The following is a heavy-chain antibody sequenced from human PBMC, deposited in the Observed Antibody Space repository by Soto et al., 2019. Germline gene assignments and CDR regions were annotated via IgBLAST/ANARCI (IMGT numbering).Heavy chain of an antibody. V-gene: IGHV3-30*18. CDR2: ISNNGINK. D-gene: IGHD6-6*01. J-gene: IGHJ6*02. CDR1: GFTFRTYG. Sequence: QVQLVESGGGVVQPGRSLRLSCAASGFTFRTYGMHWVRQAPGKGLEWLAVISNNGINKYYADSVKGRFTISRDNSRDTLFLQMNSLRGEDTAIYYCAKVIRADSTTSNFYYYSGLDVWAKGPRSPSL. CDR3: AKVIRADSTTSNFYYYSGLDV.